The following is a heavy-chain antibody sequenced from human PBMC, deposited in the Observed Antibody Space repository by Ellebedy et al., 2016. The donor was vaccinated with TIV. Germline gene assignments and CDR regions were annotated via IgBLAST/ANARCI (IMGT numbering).Heavy chain of an antibody. CDR3: ARDGGGSYPNYYYYYGMDV. CDR1: GFTFSSYA. V-gene: IGHV3-48*04. CDR2: ISSSGSTI. D-gene: IGHD1-26*01. Sequence: GESLKISCAASGFTFSSYAMSWVRQAPGKGLEWVSYISSSGSTIYYADSVKGRFTISRDNAKNSLYLQMNSLRAEDTAVYYCARDGGGSYPNYYYYYGMDVWGQGTTVTVSS. J-gene: IGHJ6*02.